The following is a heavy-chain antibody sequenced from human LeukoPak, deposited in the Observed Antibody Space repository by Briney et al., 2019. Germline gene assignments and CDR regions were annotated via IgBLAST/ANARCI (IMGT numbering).Heavy chain of an antibody. CDR1: GIIFSSYA. CDR2: IRGNGATT. J-gene: IGHJ4*02. V-gene: IGHV3-23*01. D-gene: IGHD6-19*01. Sequence: PGGSLRLSCAASGIIFSSYAMTWARQAPGKGLEWVAAIRGNGATTDYADSVKGRFTISRDNSKNTLYLQMNSLRVEDTAVYYCAKAYHDSGCLIDYWGQGTLVTVSS. CDR3: AKAYHDSGCLIDY.